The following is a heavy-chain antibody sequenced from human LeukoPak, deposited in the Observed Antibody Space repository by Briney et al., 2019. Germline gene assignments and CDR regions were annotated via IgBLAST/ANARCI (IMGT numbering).Heavy chain of an antibody. D-gene: IGHD1-26*01. Sequence: GASVKVSFKASGYTFTSYGISWVRQAPGQGLEWMGWISAYNGNTNYAQKLQGRVTMTTDTSTSTAYMELRSLTSDDTAVYFCAREESIGRYQFLHDSWGQGTLVTVSS. CDR2: ISAYNGNT. V-gene: IGHV1-18*01. CDR3: AREESIGRYQFLHDS. J-gene: IGHJ4*02. CDR1: GYTFTSYG.